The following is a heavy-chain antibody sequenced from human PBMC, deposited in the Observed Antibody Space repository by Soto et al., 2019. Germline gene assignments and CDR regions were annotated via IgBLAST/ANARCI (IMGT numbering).Heavy chain of an antibody. CDR2: IRGFSPYT. CDR1: GFTFRTYT. CDR3: ARDRGYDAHDYYYNAMDV. J-gene: IGHJ6*02. D-gene: IGHD3-10*01. V-gene: IGHV3-21*01. Sequence: PGGSLRLSCISSGFTFRTYTMNWVRQVPGKGLEWVSGIRGFSPYTFYAESVKGRFTISRDNAKNSLYLQMDSLRAEDTAVYYCARDRGYDAHDYYYNAMDVWGQGTTVTVSS.